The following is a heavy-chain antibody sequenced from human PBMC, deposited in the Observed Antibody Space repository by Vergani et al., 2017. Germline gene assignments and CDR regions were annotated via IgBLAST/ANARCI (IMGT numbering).Heavy chain of an antibody. J-gene: IGHJ4*02. Sequence: QVQLQESGPGLVKPSETLSLTCTVSGGSISSYYWSWIRQPPGKGLEWIGYIYYSGSTNYNPSLQSRVTISVDTSKNQFSLTLSSVTAADTAVYYCARDPTPDDILTGYSSPVWGYWGQGTLVTVSS. CDR3: ARDPTPDDILTGYSSPVWGY. D-gene: IGHD3-9*01. V-gene: IGHV4-59*01. CDR1: GGSISSYY. CDR2: IYYSGST.